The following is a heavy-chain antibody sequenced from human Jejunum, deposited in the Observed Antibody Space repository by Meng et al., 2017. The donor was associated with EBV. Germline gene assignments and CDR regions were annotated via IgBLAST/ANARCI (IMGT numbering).Heavy chain of an antibody. D-gene: IGHD1-26*01. V-gene: IGHV3-74*01. CDR1: GFTLSSYW. CDR2: ITSDGSGT. J-gene: IGHJ4*02. Sequence: EVQLVESVGGLVQPGGSLRLSCAASGFTLSSYWMQWVRQVPGKGLVWVSRITSDGSGTTYADSVKGRFTISRDNAKNTLYLQMNSLRVEDTAVYYCARDQDGAGGTIDYWGQGTLVTVSS. CDR3: ARDQDGAGGTIDY.